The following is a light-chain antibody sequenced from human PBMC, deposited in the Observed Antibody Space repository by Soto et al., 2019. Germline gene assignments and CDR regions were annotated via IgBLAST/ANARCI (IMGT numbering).Light chain of an antibody. CDR3: SSYAGAHIV. CDR2: DVS. CDR1: SSDVGGYNY. J-gene: IGLJ1*01. V-gene: IGLV2-8*01. Sequence: QSVLTQPPSASGSPGQSVTISCTGTSSDVGGYNYVSWYQQHPGKAPKLVIYDVSQRPSGVSDRFSGSKSGNTASLTVSGLQAEDEADYYCSSYAGAHIVFGTGTKVTVL.